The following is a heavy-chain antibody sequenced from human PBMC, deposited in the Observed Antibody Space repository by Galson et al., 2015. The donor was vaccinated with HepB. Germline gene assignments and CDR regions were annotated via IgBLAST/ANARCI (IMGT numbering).Heavy chain of an antibody. CDR3: ARDRGVTAHFDY. Sequence: SLRLSCAASGFTFSSYGMHWVRQAPGKGLEWVAVIWYDGSNKYYADSVKGRFTISRDNSKNTLYLQMNSLRAEDTAVYYCARDRGVTAHFDYWGQGTLVTVSS. CDR2: IWYDGSNK. J-gene: IGHJ4*02. CDR1: GFTFSSYG. D-gene: IGHD2-21*02. V-gene: IGHV3-33*01.